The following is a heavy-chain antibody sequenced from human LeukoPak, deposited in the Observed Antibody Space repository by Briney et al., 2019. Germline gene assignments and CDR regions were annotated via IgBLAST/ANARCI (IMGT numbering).Heavy chain of an antibody. CDR1: GDSVNSADYY. CDR3: ARATRHDVVVFDF. J-gene: IGHJ4*02. CDR2: IYYSGIT. D-gene: IGHD2-21*01. V-gene: IGHV4-30-4*01. Sequence: SQTLSLTCNVSGDSVNSADYYWSWIRQPPGKGLEWIAYIYYSGITYYSPSLKSRVSISVDKPKNQFSLRLSSVSAADTAVYYCARATRHDVVVFDFWGQGTLVTVSS.